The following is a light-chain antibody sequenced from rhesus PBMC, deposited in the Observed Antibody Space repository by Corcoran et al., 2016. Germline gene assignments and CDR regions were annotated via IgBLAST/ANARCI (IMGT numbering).Light chain of an antibody. J-gene: IGLJ1*01. V-gene: IGLV2-23*01. CDR1: NSDIGGYNY. CDR2: DVN. Sequence: QAALTQPPSVSGSPGQSVTISCTGTNSDIGGYNYVSWYQQHPGKAPKLMIYDVNKRPSGVSDRFSGSKSGNMASLTISGLQAEDEADYYCSSYAGSNTFIFGAGTRLTVL. CDR3: SSYAGSNTFI.